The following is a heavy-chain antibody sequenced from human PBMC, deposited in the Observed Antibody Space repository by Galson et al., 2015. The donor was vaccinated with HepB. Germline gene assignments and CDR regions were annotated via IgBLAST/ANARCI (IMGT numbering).Heavy chain of an antibody. Sequence: SLRLSCAASGFTFSSYSMNWVRQAPGKGLEWVSSISSSSSYIYYADSVKGRFTISRDNAKNSLYLQMNSLRAEDTAVYYCARSLQGGWGQYKLELRGNAFDIWGQGTMVTVSS. CDR2: ISSSSSYI. V-gene: IGHV3-21*01. CDR1: GFTFSSYS. J-gene: IGHJ3*02. D-gene: IGHD1-7*01. CDR3: ARSLQGGWGQYKLELRGNAFDI.